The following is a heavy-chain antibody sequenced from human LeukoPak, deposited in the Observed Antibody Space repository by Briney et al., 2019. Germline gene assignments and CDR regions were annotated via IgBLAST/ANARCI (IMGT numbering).Heavy chain of an antibody. CDR3: ARSVYTRIAVIEGATNWFDH. V-gene: IGHV1-46*01. D-gene: IGHD6-19*01. CDR2: MNPSGGST. Sequence: ASVKVSCKASGYTFTSYHMHWVRQAPGQGLEWMGIMNPSGGSTRYAQKFQGRVTMTRDTSTSTVYMELSSLRSEDTAVYYCARSVYTRIAVIEGATNWFDHWGQGTLVTVSS. J-gene: IGHJ5*02. CDR1: GYTFTSYH.